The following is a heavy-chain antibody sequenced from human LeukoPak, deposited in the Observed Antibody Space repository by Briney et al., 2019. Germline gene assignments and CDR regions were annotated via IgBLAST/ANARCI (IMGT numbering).Heavy chain of an antibody. V-gene: IGHV3-23*01. CDR2: LSDSGSST. CDR1: GFTLRSYV. D-gene: IGHD3-16*01. CDR3: AKTLWGLTLLSSDS. J-gene: IGHJ4*02. Sequence: PGGSLRLSCVASGFTLRSYVMNWVRQTPGKGLEWVSALSDSGSSTFYADSVKGRFTIYRDNSKNTLYLLMNSLRAEDTAVYYCAKTLWGLTLLSSDSWGQGTLVTVSS.